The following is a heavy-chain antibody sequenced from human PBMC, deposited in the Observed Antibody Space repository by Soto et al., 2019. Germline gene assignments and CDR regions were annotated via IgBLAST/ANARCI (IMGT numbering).Heavy chain of an antibody. CDR3: ARDYRAARPTFGYYDYGMDV. CDR2: IYTSGST. V-gene: IGHV4-4*07. J-gene: IGHJ6*02. D-gene: IGHD6-6*01. CDR1: GGSISSYY. Sequence: SETLSLTCTVSGGSISSYYWSWIRQPAGKGLEWIGRIYTSGSTNYNPSLKSRVTMSVDTSKNQFSLKLSSVTAADTAVYYCARDYRAARPTFGYYDYGMDVWGQGTTVTVSS.